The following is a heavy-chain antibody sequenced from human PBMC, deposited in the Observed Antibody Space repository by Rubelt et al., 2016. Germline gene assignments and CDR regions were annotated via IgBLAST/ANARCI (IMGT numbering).Heavy chain of an antibody. CDR2: SNDSGST. CDR1: GGSVSSTNYY. CDR3: SRGDIAAAGAPVDY. J-gene: IGHJ4*02. Sequence: QLQLQESGPGLVKPSETLSLTCTVSGGSVSSTNYYWGWIRQPPGKGLEWIGDSNDSGSTNYNPSLKSRVTISGDTSRNQFSLKGGAWTAADTAVYYCSRGDIAAAGAPVDYWGQGTLVTVSS. V-gene: IGHV4-39*07. D-gene: IGHD6-13*01.